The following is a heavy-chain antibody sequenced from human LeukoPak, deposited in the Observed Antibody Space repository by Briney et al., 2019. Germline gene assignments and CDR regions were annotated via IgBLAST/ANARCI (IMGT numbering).Heavy chain of an antibody. V-gene: IGHV3-30*02. J-gene: IGHJ3*02. Sequence: GGSLTLSCAASGFTFSSCGMHWVRQAPGKGLVWVAFIRYDGSNKYYADSVKSRFTISRDNSKNTLYLQMNSLRAEDTAVYYCAKDGPGNFWSGYSSSNAFDIWGQGTMVTVSS. D-gene: IGHD3-3*01. CDR3: AKDGPGNFWSGYSSSNAFDI. CDR1: GFTFSSCG. CDR2: IRYDGSNK.